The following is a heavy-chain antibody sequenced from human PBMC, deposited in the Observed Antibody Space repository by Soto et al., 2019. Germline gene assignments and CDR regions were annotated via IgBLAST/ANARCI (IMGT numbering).Heavy chain of an antibody. CDR2: ISYDGGNK. V-gene: IGHV3-30*18. J-gene: IGHJ4*02. CDR3: AKDLPDGDYTFDD. Sequence: QVQLVESGGGVVQPGTSLRLSCAASGFTFSDYGIHWVRQVPGKGPEWLAMISYDGGNKYYADSAKGRFTISRDNSRNTLYLQMNSLRGDDTAIYYCAKDLPDGDYTFDDWGQGTLVTVSS. CDR1: GFTFSDYG. D-gene: IGHD4-17*01.